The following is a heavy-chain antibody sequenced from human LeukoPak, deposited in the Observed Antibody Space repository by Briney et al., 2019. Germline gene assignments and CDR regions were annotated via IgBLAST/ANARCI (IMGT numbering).Heavy chain of an antibody. J-gene: IGHJ4*02. CDR2: IYASGTT. CDR1: GGAITNYY. D-gene: IGHD1-26*01. CDR3: ARGARRGGSYYFEY. V-gene: IGHV4-4*07. Sequence: SETLSLTCGVSGGAITNYYWSWIRQPAGKGLEWIGRIYASGTTNFNPSLKSRVTISIDTSKNQFSLKLSSVTAADTAVYYCARGARRGGSYYFEYWGQGTLVTVSS.